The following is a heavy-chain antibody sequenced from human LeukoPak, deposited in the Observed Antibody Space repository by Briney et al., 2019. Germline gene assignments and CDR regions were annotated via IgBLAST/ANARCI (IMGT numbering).Heavy chain of an antibody. V-gene: IGHV3-48*03. Sequence: VGSLRLSCAASGFSFSSYEINWVRQAPGKGLEWVSYIGSSGSTVYYADSVKGRFTISRDNAKKSLYLQMNSLRDEDTAVYYCARDTLLYADSPDAFDMWGQGTMVTVSS. CDR2: IGSSGSTV. CDR3: ARDTLLYADSPDAFDM. J-gene: IGHJ3*02. CDR1: GFSFSSYE. D-gene: IGHD4-17*01.